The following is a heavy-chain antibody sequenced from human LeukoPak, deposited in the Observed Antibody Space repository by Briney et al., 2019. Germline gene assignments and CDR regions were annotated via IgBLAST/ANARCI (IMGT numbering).Heavy chain of an antibody. CDR2: MNPNSGKT. CDR1: GYTLTSYD. J-gene: IGHJ6*02. CDR3: AREVGELPRDYGMDV. V-gene: IGHV1-8*01. Sequence: ASVKVSCKASGYTLTSYDINWVRQATGQGLEWMGWMNPNSGKTGYAQKFQGRITITRNTSISTAYMELSSLRSEDTAVYYCAREVGELPRDYGMDVWGQGTTVTVSS. D-gene: IGHD3-10*01.